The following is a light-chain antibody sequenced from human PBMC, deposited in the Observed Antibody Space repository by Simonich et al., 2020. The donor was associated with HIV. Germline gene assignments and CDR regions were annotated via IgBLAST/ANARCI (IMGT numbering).Light chain of an antibody. Sequence: EIVLTQSPATLSLSPGERATLSCRASQSVSTYLAWYQQKPGQAPRLLIYDASNRATSIPARFSGSGSGTDFTLTISSLEPEDFAVYYCQQRSNWPPIFTFGPGTKVDI. J-gene: IGKJ3*01. CDR2: DAS. CDR3: QQRSNWPPIFT. V-gene: IGKV3-11*01. CDR1: QSVSTY.